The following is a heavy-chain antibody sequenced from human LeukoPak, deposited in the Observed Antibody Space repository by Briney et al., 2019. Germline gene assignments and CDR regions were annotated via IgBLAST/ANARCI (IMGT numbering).Heavy chain of an antibody. CDR1: GYTFTNYG. V-gene: IGHV1-18*01. J-gene: IGHJ4*02. D-gene: IGHD3-22*01. Sequence: ASVKVSCKASGYTFTNYGVSWVRQAPGQGLEWMGWISGYNGYTNYAQKFQFRVTMTTDTSTSTAYMELRSLRSDGTAVYYCARDPGYYDSSGYYSPHYFDYWGQGTLVTVSS. CDR2: ISGYNGYT. CDR3: ARDPGYYDSSGYYSPHYFDY.